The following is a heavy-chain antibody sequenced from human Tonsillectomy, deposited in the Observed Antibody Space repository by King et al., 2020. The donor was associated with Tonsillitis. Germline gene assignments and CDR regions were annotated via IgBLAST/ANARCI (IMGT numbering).Heavy chain of an antibody. CDR3: AREGGSYQTYFDY. CDR2: IYYSGST. Sequence: QLQESGPGLVKPSETLSLTCTVSGGSISSYYWSWIRQPPGKGLEWIGYIYYSGSTNYNPSLKSGVTISVDTSKNQFSLKLSSVTAADTAVYYCAREGGSYQTYFDYWGQGTLVTVSS. D-gene: IGHD1-26*01. J-gene: IGHJ4*02. V-gene: IGHV4-59*01. CDR1: GGSISSYY.